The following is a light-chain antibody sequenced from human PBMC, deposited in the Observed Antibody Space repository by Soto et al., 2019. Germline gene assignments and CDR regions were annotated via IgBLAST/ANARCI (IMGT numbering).Light chain of an antibody. V-gene: IGKV3-15*01. CDR2: DAS. CDR1: QSVSSN. CDR3: QQYNNWTPWT. J-gene: IGKJ1*01. Sequence: EIVMTQSPATLSVSPGERATLSCRASQSVSSNLAWYQQKPGQAPRLLIYDASTRATGIPGRFSGSGSGTEFTFTISSLQSEDFAVYYCQQYNNWTPWTFGQGTKVEIK.